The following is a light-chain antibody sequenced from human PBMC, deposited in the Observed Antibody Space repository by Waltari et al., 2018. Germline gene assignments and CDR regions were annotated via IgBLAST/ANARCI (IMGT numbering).Light chain of an antibody. CDR1: SGSIASNY. Sequence: NFMLTQPHSVSESPGKTVTISCTRSSGSIASNYVQWYQQRPGSAPTTVIYEDNQRPSGVPDRCSGAIDSSSNSASLTISWLKTEYEADYYCQSYDSSNQGVVFGGGTKLTVL. V-gene: IGLV6-57*03. CDR3: QSYDSSNQGVV. CDR2: EDN. J-gene: IGLJ2*01.